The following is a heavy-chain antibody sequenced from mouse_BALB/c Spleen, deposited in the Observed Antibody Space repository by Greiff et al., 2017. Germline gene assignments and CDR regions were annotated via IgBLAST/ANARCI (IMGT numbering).Heavy chain of an antibody. J-gene: IGHJ4*01. V-gene: IGHV5-4*02. CDR1: GFTFSDYY. D-gene: IGHD2-12*01. Sequence: EVHLVESGGGLVKPGGSLKLSCAASGFTFSDYYMYWVRQTPEKRLEWVATISDGGSYTYYPDSVKGRFTISRDNAKNNLYLQMSSLKSEDTAMYYCAREGYDGGDYWGQGTSVTVSS. CDR3: AREGYDGGDY. CDR2: ISDGGSYT.